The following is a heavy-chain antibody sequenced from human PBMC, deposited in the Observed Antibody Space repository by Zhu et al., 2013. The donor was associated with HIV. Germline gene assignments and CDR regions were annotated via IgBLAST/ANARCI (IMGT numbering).Heavy chain of an antibody. J-gene: IGHJ4*02. CDR3: ALPGIAAAGRPALPYYFDY. CDR2: IIPIFGTA. Sequence: QVQLVQSGAEVKKPGSSVKVSCKASGGTFSSYAISWVRQAPGQGLEWMGGIIPIFGTANYAQKFQGRVTITADESTSTAYMELSSLRSEDTAVYYCALPGIAAAGRPALPYYFDYWGQGTLVTVSS. V-gene: IGHV1-69*01. D-gene: IGHD6-13*01. CDR1: GGTFSSYA.